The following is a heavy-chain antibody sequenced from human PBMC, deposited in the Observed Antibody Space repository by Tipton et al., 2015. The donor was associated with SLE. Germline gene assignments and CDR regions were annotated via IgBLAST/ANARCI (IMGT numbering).Heavy chain of an antibody. CDR2: IRSKAYGGTI. V-gene: IGHV3-49*04. CDR3: TRDLNLNSLGYFYQ. CDR1: GFTFRDYG. Sequence: RSLRLSCRASGFTFRDYGMNWVRQAPGKGLQWVGFIRSKAYGGTIEYAASVKGRFIISRDDSESTAYLQMNSLKIEDTAVYYCTRDLNLNSLGYFYQWGQGTLVTVSP. J-gene: IGHJ1*01. D-gene: IGHD1-7*01.